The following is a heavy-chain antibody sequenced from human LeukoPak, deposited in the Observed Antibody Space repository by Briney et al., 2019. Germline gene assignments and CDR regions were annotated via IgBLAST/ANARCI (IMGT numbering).Heavy chain of an antibody. J-gene: IGHJ3*02. CDR1: GYTLTELS. V-gene: IGHV1-2*02. Sequence: GASVKASCKVSGYTLTELSMHWVRQAPGQGLEWMGWINPSRGGTNYAQKFQARVTMTRGTSIATTYMELNRLTSDDTAVYFCAREMDSSEAFDIRGQGTLVTVSS. D-gene: IGHD3-22*01. CDR3: AREMDSSEAFDI. CDR2: INPSRGGT.